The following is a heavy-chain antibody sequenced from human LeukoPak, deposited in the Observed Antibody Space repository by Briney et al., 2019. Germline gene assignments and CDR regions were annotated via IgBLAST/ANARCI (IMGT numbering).Heavy chain of an antibody. CDR2: INSDGSST. D-gene: IGHD3-22*01. CDR1: GFTFSSYW. J-gene: IGHJ5*02. V-gene: IGHV3-74*01. CDR3: ARGGNSDSSGYKWFDP. Sequence: GGPLRLSCAASGFTFSSYWMYWVRQAPGKGLVWVSRINSDGSSTTYADSVKGRFTISRDNAKNTLFLQMNSLRAEDTAVYYCARGGNSDSSGYKWFDPWGQGTLVTVSS.